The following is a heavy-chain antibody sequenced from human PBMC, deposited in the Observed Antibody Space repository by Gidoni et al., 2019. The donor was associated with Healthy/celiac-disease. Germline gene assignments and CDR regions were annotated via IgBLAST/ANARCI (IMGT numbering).Heavy chain of an antibody. J-gene: IGHJ4*02. D-gene: IGHD6-6*01. Sequence: QVQLVQSGAEVKKPGSSVKVSCKASGGTFSSYAISLVRQAPGQGLEWMGGIIPIVGTANYAQKFQGRVTITADESTSTAYMELSSLRSEDTAVYYCASPIAARRGNYFDYWGQGTLVNVSS. CDR2: IIPIVGTA. CDR1: GGTFSSYA. V-gene: IGHV1-69*01. CDR3: ASPIAARRGNYFDY.